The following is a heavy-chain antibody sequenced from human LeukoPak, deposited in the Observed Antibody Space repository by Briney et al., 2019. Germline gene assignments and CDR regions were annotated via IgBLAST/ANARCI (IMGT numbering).Heavy chain of an antibody. CDR2: ISFDGSNR. V-gene: IGHV3-30*04. CDR3: ARDQLAYSGYDTLFAY. J-gene: IGHJ4*02. D-gene: IGHD5-12*01. Sequence: GGSLRLSCAASGFTFDSYAIHWVRQAPGKGLEWVAVISFDGSNRFYADSVKGRFSISRDNSKKTLYLQMNSVRVEDSAVYFCARDQLAYSGYDTLFAYWGQGTLVTVSS. CDR1: GFTFDSYA.